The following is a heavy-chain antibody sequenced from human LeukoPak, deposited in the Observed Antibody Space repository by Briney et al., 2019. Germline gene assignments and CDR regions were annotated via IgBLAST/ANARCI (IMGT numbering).Heavy chain of an antibody. V-gene: IGHV4-34*01. CDR3: ARRKMVRGANFDY. J-gene: IGHJ4*02. CDR2: INHSGST. CDR1: GGSFSGYY. D-gene: IGHD3-10*01. Sequence: SETLSLTCAVYGGSFSGYYWSWIRQPPGKGLEWIGAINHSGSTNYNPSLKSRVTISVDTSKNQFSLKLSSVTAADTAVYYCARRKMVRGANFDYWGQGTPVTVSS.